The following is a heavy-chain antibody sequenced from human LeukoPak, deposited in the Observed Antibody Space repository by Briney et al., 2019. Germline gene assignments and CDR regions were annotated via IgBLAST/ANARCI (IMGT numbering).Heavy chain of an antibody. V-gene: IGHV3-30*04. D-gene: IGHD3-22*01. Sequence: GGSLRLSCAASGFTFSSYAMHWVRQAPGKGLEWVAVISYDGSNKYYADSVKGRFTISRDNSKNTLYLQMNSLRAEDTAVYYCARESAMIAFDHWGQGTLVTVSS. J-gene: IGHJ4*02. CDR3: ARESAMIAFDH. CDR2: ISYDGSNK. CDR1: GFTFSSYA.